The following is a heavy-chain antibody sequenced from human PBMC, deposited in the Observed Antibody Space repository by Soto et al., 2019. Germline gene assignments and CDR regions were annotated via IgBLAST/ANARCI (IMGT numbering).Heavy chain of an antibody. CDR3: ARDRGGSTTVTTWGEAGYYYYGMDV. D-gene: IGHD4-4*01. V-gene: IGHV4-59*01. J-gene: IGHJ6*02. CDR2: IYYSGST. CDR1: GGSISSYY. Sequence: SETLSLTCTVSGGSISSYYWSWIRQPPGKGLEWIGYIYYSGSTNYNPSLKSRVTISVDTSKNQFSLKLSSVTAADTAVYYCARDRGGSTTVTTWGEAGYYYYGMDVWGQGTTVTVSS.